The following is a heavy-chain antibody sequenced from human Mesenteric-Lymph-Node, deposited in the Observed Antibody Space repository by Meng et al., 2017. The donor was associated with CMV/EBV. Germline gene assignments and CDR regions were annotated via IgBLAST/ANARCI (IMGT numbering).Heavy chain of an antibody. CDR3: AHSVWSSSWCLFDY. CDR1: GFSLSTSGVG. V-gene: IGHV2-5*02. D-gene: IGHD6-13*01. J-gene: IGHJ4*02. Sequence: SGFSLSTSGVGVGWIRQPPGKALEWLALIYWDDDKRYSPSLKSRLTITKDTSKNQEVLTMTNMDPVDTATYYCAHSVWSSSWCLFDYWGQGTLVTVSS. CDR2: IYWDDDK.